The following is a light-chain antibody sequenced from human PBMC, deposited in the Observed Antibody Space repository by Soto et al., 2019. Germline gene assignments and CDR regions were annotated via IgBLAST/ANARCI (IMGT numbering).Light chain of an antibody. CDR3: QQYNNWPPLT. CDR2: GAS. J-gene: IGKJ4*01. CDR1: QSVSSN. Sequence: EIVMTQSLATLSVSPGERATLSCRASQSVSSNLAWYQQKPGQAPRLPIYGASTRATGIPARFSGSGSGTEFTLTISSLQSEDFAVYYCQQYNNWPPLTFGGGTKVEIK. V-gene: IGKV3-15*01.